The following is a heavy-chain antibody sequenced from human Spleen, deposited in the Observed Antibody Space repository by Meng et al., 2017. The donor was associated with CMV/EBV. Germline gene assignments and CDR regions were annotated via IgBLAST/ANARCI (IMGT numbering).Heavy chain of an antibody. CDR3: ARVFTSSWFDP. D-gene: IGHD2-2*01. V-gene: IGHV4-30-4*08. Sequence: CTVSGGSISSGDYYWSWIRQPPGKGLEWIGYIYYSGSTYYNPSLKSRVTISVDTSKNQFSLKLSSVTAADTAVYYCARVFTSSWFDPWGQGTLVTVSS. CDR1: GGSISSGDYY. CDR2: IYYSGST. J-gene: IGHJ5*02.